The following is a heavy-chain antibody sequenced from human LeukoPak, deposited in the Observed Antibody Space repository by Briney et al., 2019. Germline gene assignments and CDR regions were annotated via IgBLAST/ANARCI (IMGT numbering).Heavy chain of an antibody. D-gene: IGHD3-9*01. J-gene: IGHJ4*02. CDR2: ISGDGTIR. V-gene: IGHV3-74*01. CDR1: GFTFSSHS. CDR3: TRDFDWGGGY. Sequence: GGSLRLSCAASGFTFSSHSIHWGRQAPGAGLVWVSRISGDGTIRGYADSVRGRFTISRDNAKNTVHLQMNSLRAEDTAVYYCTRDFDWGGGYWGQGTLVTVSS.